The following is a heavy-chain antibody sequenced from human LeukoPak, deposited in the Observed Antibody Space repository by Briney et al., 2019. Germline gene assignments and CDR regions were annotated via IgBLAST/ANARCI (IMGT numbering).Heavy chain of an antibody. CDR1: GFTFSSYG. J-gene: IGHJ5*02. D-gene: IGHD2-15*01. Sequence: GGSLRLSCAASGFTFSSYGMHWVRQAPGKGLEWMGGFDPEDGETIYAQKFQGRVTMTEDTSTDTAYMELSSLRSEDTAVYYCAAILSGAWGQGTLVTVSS. CDR3: AAILSGA. CDR2: FDPEDGET. V-gene: IGHV1-24*01.